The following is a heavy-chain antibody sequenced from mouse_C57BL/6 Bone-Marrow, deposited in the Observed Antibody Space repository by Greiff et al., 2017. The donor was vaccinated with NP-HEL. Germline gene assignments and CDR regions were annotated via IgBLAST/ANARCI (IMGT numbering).Heavy chain of an antibody. J-gene: IGHJ1*03. CDR3: ARNGSSYYWYFDV. V-gene: IGHV1-39*01. CDR1: GYSFTDYN. D-gene: IGHD1-1*01. CDR2: INPNYGTT. Sequence: VQLQQSGPELVKPGASVKISCKASGYSFTDYNMNWVKQSTGKSLEWIGVINPNYGTTSYNQKFKGKATLTVDQSSSTADMQLNSLTSEDSAVYDCARNGSSYYWYFDVWGTGTTVTVSS.